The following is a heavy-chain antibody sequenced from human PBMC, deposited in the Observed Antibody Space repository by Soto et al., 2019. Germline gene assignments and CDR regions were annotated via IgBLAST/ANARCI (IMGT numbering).Heavy chain of an antibody. V-gene: IGHV1-8*02. CDR2: MNPNSGNT. D-gene: IGHD5-12*01. Sequence: ASVKVSCKASGGTFSSYTISWVRQATGQGLEWMGWMNPNSGNTGYAQKFQGRVTMTRNTSISTAYMELSSLRSEDTAVYYCARERYSGYVCGYWGQGTLVTVSS. CDR1: GGTFSSYT. CDR3: ARERYSGYVCGY. J-gene: IGHJ4*02.